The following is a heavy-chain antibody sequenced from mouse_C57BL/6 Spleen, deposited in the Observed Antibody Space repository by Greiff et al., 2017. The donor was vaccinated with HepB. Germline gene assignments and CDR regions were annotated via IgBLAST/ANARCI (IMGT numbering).Heavy chain of an antibody. Sequence: QVQLQQPGAELVKPGASVKMSCKASGYTFTSYWITWVKQRPGQGLEWIGDIYPGSGSTNYNEKFKSKATLTVDPSSSTAYLQLSSLTSEDTAVYYCARHYYSNYYFDYWGKGTTLTVSS. CDR1: GYTFTSYW. J-gene: IGHJ2*01. V-gene: IGHV1-55*01. CDR3: ARHYYSNYYFDY. D-gene: IGHD2-5*01. CDR2: IYPGSGST.